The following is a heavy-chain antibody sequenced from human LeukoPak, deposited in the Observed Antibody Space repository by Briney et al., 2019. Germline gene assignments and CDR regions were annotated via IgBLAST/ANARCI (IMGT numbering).Heavy chain of an antibody. CDR1: GFSFSRYG. V-gene: IGHV3-30*18. D-gene: IGHD3-16*01. CDR2: ISYDGSNK. CDR3: AKGPLLGELFSFDY. Sequence: GRSLRLYCAASGFSFSRYGMHWVRQAPGKGVEWVAVISYDGSNKYYADSVKGRFTISRDNSKNTLYLQMNSLRAEDTAVYYCAKGPLLGELFSFDYWGQGTLVTVSS. J-gene: IGHJ4*02.